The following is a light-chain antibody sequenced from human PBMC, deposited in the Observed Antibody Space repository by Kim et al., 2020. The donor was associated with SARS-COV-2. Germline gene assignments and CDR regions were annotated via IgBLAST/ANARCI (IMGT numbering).Light chain of an antibody. CDR1: SSDVGGYNY. V-gene: IGLV2-14*03. CDR3: SSYTSSSAV. CDR2: DVS. J-gene: IGLJ2*01. Sequence: PGQSITFASTGTSSDVGGYNYVSWYQQHPGKAPKLMIYDVSNRHSGVSNRFSGSKSGNTASLTISGLQAEDEADYYCSSYTSSSAVFGGGTQLTVL.